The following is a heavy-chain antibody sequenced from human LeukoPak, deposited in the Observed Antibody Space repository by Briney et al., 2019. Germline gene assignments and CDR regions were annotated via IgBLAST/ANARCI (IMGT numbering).Heavy chain of an antibody. CDR2: IFYSGTT. V-gene: IGHV4-38-2*01. Sequence: SETLSLTCDVSGSSISSGYYGGWIRQPPGKGLEWIGSIFYSGTTYYNPSLKSRVTISVGTSKNQFSLKLSSVTAADTGVYYCARGRLVSTGGHFDYWGQGTLVTVSS. CDR1: GSSISSGYY. D-gene: IGHD5/OR15-5a*01. J-gene: IGHJ4*02. CDR3: ARGRLVSTGGHFDY.